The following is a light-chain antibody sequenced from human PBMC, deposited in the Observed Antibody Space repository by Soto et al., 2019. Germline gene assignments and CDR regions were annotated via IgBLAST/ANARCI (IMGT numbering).Light chain of an antibody. CDR2: GAS. CDR3: QQYGGSFT. J-gene: IGKJ5*01. V-gene: IGKV3-20*01. CDR1: QSVSSAY. Sequence: EIVLTQSPVTLSLSPGEGATLFCRASQSVSSAYLAWYQQKPGQAPRLLIYGASSRATGIPDRFSGSGSGTDFTLTISRLEPEDFAGYYCQQYGGSFTFGQGTRLEIE.